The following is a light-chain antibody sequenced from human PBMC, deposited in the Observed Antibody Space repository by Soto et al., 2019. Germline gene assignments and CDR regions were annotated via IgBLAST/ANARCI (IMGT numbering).Light chain of an antibody. CDR3: QQYGSSPGT. CDR2: GTS. V-gene: IGKV3-20*01. J-gene: IGKJ4*01. CDR1: QSVTDTY. Sequence: DIVLTQSPGTLSLSVGERAALSCRASQSVTDTYLAWYQQKPGQAPRLIIYGTSIKATGISDRFTGSGSGTDLTLIISRLAHEDFAVYYCQQYGSSPGTFGGGTRVEI.